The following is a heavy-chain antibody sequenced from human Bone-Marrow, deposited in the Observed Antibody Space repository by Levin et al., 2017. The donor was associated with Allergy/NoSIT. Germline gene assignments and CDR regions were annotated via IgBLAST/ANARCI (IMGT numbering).Heavy chain of an antibody. CDR3: AREHYGSGSYLIDY. J-gene: IGHJ4*02. V-gene: IGHV3-11*05. Sequence: LSLTCAASGFTFSDYYMSWIRQAPGKGLEWVSYISSSSSYTNYAASVKGRFTISRDNAKNSLYLQMNSMRAEDTAVYYCAREHYGSGSYLIDYWGQGTLVTVSS. CDR2: ISSSSSYT. CDR1: GFTFSDYY. D-gene: IGHD3-10*01.